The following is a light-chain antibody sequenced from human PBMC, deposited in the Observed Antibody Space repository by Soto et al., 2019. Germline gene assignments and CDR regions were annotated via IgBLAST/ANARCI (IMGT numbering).Light chain of an antibody. Sequence: EIVLTQSPGTLCLSPGERATLSCRASQSVSSTYLAWYQQKPGQAPSLLIYGASSRASGIPDRFSGGGSGTDFTLTITRLETEDFAVYYCQQYASSPWTFGQGTKVEIK. CDR1: QSVSSTY. J-gene: IGKJ1*01. V-gene: IGKV3-20*01. CDR3: QQYASSPWT. CDR2: GAS.